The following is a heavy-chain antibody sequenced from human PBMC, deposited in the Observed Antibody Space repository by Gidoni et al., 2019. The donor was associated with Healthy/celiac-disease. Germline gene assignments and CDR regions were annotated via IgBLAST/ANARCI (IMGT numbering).Heavy chain of an antibody. V-gene: IGHV1-69*02. CDR1: GGTFSSYT. CDR3: ARYGGNSHFDY. J-gene: IGHJ4*02. D-gene: IGHD4-17*01. CDR2: IIPILGIA. Sequence: QVQLVQSGVEVKKPGSSVQVSCKASGGTFSSYTISWVRQAPGQGLEWMGRIIPILGIANYAQKFQGRVTITADKSTSTAYMELSSLRSEDTAVYYCARYGGNSHFDYWGQGTLVTVSS.